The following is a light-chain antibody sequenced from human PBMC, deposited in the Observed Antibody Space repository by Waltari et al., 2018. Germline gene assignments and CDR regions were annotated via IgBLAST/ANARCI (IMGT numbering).Light chain of an antibody. V-gene: IGKV1-39*01. Sequence: DIQMTQSPSSLSASVGDRVTIPCRASQSLSKYLNWYQQRPGRAPNLLIYAASMLESGVPSRFSGSGSGTDFTLTISSLQLEDFATYYCQQSSATPWTFGQGTKIEIK. CDR3: QQSSATPWT. J-gene: IGKJ1*01. CDR1: QSLSKY. CDR2: AAS.